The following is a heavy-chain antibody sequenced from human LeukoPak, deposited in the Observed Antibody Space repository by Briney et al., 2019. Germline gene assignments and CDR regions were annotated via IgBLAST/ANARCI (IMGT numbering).Heavy chain of an antibody. J-gene: IGHJ3*02. CDR3: AGGLTIFGVVNAFDI. V-gene: IGHV4-4*07. CDR2: IYASGST. D-gene: IGHD3-3*01. CDR1: GGSISSYY. Sequence: PSETLSLTCTVSGGSISSYYWSWIRQPAGKGLEWIGRIYASGSTNYNPSLKSRVTMSVDTSKNQFSLKLSSVTAADTAVYYCAGGLTIFGVVNAFDIWGQGTMVTVSS.